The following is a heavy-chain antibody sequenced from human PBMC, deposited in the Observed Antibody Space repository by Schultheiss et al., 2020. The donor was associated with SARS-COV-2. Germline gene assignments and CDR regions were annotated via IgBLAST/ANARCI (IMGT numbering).Heavy chain of an antibody. CDR2: ISSSGSTI. CDR3: ARQPLECSGGSCYFGTYGMDV. V-gene: IGHV3-48*04. D-gene: IGHD2-15*01. Sequence: GGSLRLSCAASGFTFSSYGMHWVRQAPGKGLEWVSYISSSGSTIYYADSVKGRFTISRDNAKNSLYLQMNSLRAEDTAVYYCARQPLECSGGSCYFGTYGMDVWGQGTTVTVSS. J-gene: IGHJ6*02. CDR1: GFTFSSYG.